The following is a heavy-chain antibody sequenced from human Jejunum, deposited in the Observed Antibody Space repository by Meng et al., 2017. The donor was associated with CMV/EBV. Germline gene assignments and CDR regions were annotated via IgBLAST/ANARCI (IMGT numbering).Heavy chain of an antibody. CDR2: ISSSGDYT. J-gene: IGHJ4*02. D-gene: IGHD1-26*01. Sequence: GEVAASGGGLCKPGRSLRLSCAAAGLTFSDQYMSWIRQAPGKGLELISYISSSGDYTNYADSVRGRFTVSRDNAKKSLYLQLNSLRAEDTALYYCTTVHYYAINYWGQGTLVTVSS. CDR3: TTVHYYAINY. V-gene: IGHV3-11*06. CDR1: GLTFSDQY.